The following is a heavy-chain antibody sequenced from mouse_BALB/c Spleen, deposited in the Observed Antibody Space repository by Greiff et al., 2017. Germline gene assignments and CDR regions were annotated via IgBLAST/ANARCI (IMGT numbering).Heavy chain of an antibody. V-gene: IGHV5-6-3*01. J-gene: IGHJ1*01. CDR1: GFTFSSYG. CDR3: ARALYGYFDV. Sequence: EVKLVESGGGLVQPGGSLKLSCAASGFTFSSYGMSWVRQTPDKRLELVATINSNGGSTYYPDSVKGRFTISRDNAKNTLYLQMSSLKSEDTAMYYCARALYGYFDVWGAGTTVTVSS. CDR2: INSNGGST.